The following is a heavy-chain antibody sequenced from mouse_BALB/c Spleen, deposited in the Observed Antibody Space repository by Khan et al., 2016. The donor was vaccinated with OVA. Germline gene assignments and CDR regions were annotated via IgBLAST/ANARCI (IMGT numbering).Heavy chain of an antibody. J-gene: IGHJ2*01. Sequence: EVQLQESGPGLVKPSQSLSLTCTVTGYSITSGYGWNWIRQFPGNKLEWMGYISYSGSTNYNPSLQSRISITRDTSKNQFFLQLNSVTTEDTATDYCASTARIKYWGQGTTLTVSS. CDR2: ISYSGST. CDR3: ASTARIKY. CDR1: GYSITSGYG. D-gene: IGHD3-3*01. V-gene: IGHV3-2*02.